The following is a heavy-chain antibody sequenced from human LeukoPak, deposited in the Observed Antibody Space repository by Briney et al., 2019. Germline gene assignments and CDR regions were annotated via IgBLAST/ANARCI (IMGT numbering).Heavy chain of an antibody. CDR3: AKYAAYFQH. D-gene: IGHD6-13*01. V-gene: IGHV3-30*02. Sequence: GGSLRLSCAASGFTFSSYAMHWVRQAPGKGLEWVSFIRYDGSIKYYADSVEGRFTISRDNSKNTLYLQMNSLRVDDTAVYYCAKYAAYFQHWGQGTLVTVSS. J-gene: IGHJ1*01. CDR1: GFTFSSYA. CDR2: IRYDGSIK.